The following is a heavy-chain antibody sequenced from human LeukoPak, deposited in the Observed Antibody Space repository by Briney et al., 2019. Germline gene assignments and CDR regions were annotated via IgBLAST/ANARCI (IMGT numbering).Heavy chain of an antibody. D-gene: IGHD3-9*01. CDR1: GFTFSSYG. J-gene: IGHJ6*04. V-gene: IGHV3-30*18. CDR3: AKDERYLDWLLSDYYYYYGMDV. Sequence: PGRSLRLSCAASGFTFSSYGMHWVRQAPGKGLEWVAVISYDGSNKYYADSVKGRFTISRDNSKNTLYLQMNSLRAEDTAVYYCAKDERYLDWLLSDYYYYYGMDVWGKGPTVTVSS. CDR2: ISYDGSNK.